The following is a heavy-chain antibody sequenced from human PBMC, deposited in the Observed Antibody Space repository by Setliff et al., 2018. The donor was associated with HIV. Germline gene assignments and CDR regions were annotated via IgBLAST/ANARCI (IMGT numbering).Heavy chain of an antibody. D-gene: IGHD3-9*01. V-gene: IGHV1-69*13. CDR1: GGTFSSYA. J-gene: IGHJ6*02. CDR2: IIPIFGTA. CDR3: ARCRGTRYFDWLPMDV. Sequence: VKVSCKASGGTFSSYAISWVRQAPGQGLEWMGGIIPIFGTANYAQKFQGRVTITTDESTSTAYMELSSLRSEDTAVYYCARCRGTRYFDWLPMDVWGQGTTVTVSS.